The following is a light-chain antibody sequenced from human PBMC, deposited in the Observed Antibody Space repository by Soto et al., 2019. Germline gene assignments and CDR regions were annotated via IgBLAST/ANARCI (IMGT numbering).Light chain of an antibody. Sequence: QSVLTQPPSVSAAPGQTVTISCSGSSSSIGDNYVSWYQHLPGTAPKLLIYENDKRPSGTPDRFSGSKSGTSATLGITGLQTGDEADYYCQTWDGSLTTVVFGGGTKVTVL. CDR1: SSSIGDNY. J-gene: IGLJ2*01. CDR3: QTWDGSLTTVV. V-gene: IGLV1-51*02. CDR2: END.